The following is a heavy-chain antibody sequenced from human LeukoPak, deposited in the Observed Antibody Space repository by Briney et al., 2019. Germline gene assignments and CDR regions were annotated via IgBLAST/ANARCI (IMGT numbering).Heavy chain of an antibody. Sequence: SETLSLTCTVSGYSITSGYYWGWIRQPPGKGLEWIGSIYHSGSTFYNPSLKSRVTISVDPSKNQFSLKVSSVIVADTAVYYCARRHHNWDYWGQGTLVTVSS. J-gene: IGHJ4*02. CDR2: IYHSGST. D-gene: IGHD5-24*01. CDR3: ARRHHNWDY. CDR1: GYSITSGYY. V-gene: IGHV4-38-2*02.